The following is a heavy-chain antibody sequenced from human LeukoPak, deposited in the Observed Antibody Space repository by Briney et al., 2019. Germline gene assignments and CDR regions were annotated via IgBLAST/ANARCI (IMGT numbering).Heavy chain of an antibody. CDR3: ARDYYDSSGYLCYFDY. J-gene: IGHJ4*02. CDR2: ISAYNGDT. D-gene: IGHD3-22*01. V-gene: IGHV1-18*01. CDR1: GYTFTSYG. Sequence: ASVKVSCKASGYTFTSYGISWVRQAPGQGLEWMGWISAYNGDTNYAQNFQGRLTMTMDTSTRTAYVELRSLRSDDTAVYYCARDYYDSSGYLCYFDYWGQGTLVTVSS.